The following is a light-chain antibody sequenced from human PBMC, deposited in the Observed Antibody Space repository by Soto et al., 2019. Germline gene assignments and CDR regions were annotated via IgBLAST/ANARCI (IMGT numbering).Light chain of an antibody. CDR1: QSVLYSSNNNNY. CDR3: QQYYSIPLT. J-gene: IGKJ3*01. V-gene: IGKV4-1*01. CDR2: WAS. Sequence: DIVMTQSPDSLAVSLGERATINCKSSQSVLYSSNNNNYLAWYQQKPGQPPKLLIYWASTRDSGVPDRFSGSGSGTDFTLTISSLQAEDVAVYYCQQYYSIPLTFGPGTKVDIK.